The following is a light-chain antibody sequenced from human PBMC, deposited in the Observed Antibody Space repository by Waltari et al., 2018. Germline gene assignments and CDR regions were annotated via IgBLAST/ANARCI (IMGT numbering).Light chain of an antibody. CDR2: AAS. V-gene: IGKV1-39*01. CDR1: QRISNY. CDR3: QQSYSTPYT. J-gene: IGKJ2*01. Sequence: DLQIPQSPSPLSASIGDRVIISRRESQRISNYLNWYQQKPGKAPKLLVYAASSLQSGVPSRFSGSGSGTDFSLTINSLQPEDFATYYCQQSYSTPYTFGQGTKLEIK.